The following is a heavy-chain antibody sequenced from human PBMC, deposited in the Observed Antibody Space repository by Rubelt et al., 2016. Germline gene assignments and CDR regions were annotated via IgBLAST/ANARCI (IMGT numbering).Heavy chain of an antibody. CDR2: IYYSGRT. Sequence: QLQLQESGPGLVKPSETLSLTCTVSGGSISSSSYYWGWIRQPPGKGLEWIGSIYYSGRTYYNPSLKSRVTISVDTSKNQFSLKLSSVTAAETAVYYCARHSGRWLLLTEWVYWGQGTLVTVSS. CDR1: GGSISSSSYY. CDR3: ARHSGRWLLLTEWVY. V-gene: IGHV4-39*01. D-gene: IGHD3-22*01. J-gene: IGHJ4*02.